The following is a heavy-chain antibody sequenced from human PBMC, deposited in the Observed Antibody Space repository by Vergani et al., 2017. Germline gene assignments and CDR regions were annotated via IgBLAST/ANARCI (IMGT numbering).Heavy chain of an antibody. D-gene: IGHD2-2*01. Sequence: QVQLVQSGAEVKKPGASVKVSCKASGYTFISYGISWVRQAPGQGLEWMGWISAYNGNTNYAQKLQGIVTMTTDTSTSTAYMELRSLRSDDTAVYYCARDPDIVVVPAAPYYYYYYCMNVWSQGTTVTVSS. V-gene: IGHV1-18*04. J-gene: IGHJ6*02. CDR2: ISAYNGNT. CDR1: GYTFISYG. CDR3: ARDPDIVVVPAAPYYYYYYCMNV.